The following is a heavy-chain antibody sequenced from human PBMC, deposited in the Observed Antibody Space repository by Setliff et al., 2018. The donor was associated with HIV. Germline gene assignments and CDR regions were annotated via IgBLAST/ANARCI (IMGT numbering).Heavy chain of an antibody. CDR1: GGSLSSSNSY. CDR3: ARANFWSGYYGY. V-gene: IGHV4-39*07. Sequence: SETLSLTCTVSGGSLSSSNSYWGWLRPPPGKGLEWIGSIYYSGSTYYNPSLKRRVTISVDKSKNQFSLKLSSVTAADTAVYYCARANFWSGYYGYWGPGTLVTVAS. J-gene: IGHJ4*02. CDR2: IYYSGST. D-gene: IGHD3-3*01.